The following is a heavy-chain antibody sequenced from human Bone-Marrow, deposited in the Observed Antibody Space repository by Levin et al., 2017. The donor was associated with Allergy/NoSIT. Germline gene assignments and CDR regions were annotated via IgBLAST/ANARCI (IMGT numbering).Heavy chain of an antibody. CDR2: IHNSSRST. CDR3: AKDLLYFYGSGSYDF. CDR1: GFTFSSYA. D-gene: IGHD3-10*01. J-gene: IGHJ4*02. Sequence: GESLKISCAASGFTFSSYAMSWIRQAPGKGLEWVASIHNSSRSTHYADSVKGRFTISRDNSKNRLSLQMYSLRAEDTAVYYCAKDLLYFYGSGSYDFWGQGTLVTVSS. V-gene: IGHV3-23*05.